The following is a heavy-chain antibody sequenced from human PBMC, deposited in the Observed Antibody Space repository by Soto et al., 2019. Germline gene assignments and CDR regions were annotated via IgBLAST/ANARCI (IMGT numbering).Heavy chain of an antibody. D-gene: IGHD6-13*01. V-gene: IGHV3-30-3*01. Sequence: GGSLRLSCAASGFTFSSYAMHWVRQAPGKGLEWVAVISYDGSNKYYADSVKGRFTISRDNSKNTLYLQMNSLRAEDTAVYYCAREQWAAAGTVYYYYYGMDVWGQGTTVTVSS. CDR2: ISYDGSNK. J-gene: IGHJ6*02. CDR3: AREQWAAAGTVYYYYYGMDV. CDR1: GFTFSSYA.